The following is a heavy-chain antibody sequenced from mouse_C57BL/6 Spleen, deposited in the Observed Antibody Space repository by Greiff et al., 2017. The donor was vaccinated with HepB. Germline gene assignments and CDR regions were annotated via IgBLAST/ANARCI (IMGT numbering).Heavy chain of an antibody. CDR2: IDPSDSYT. CDR1: GFTFTSYW. D-gene: IGHD2-4*01. CDR3: AREEGLGFAY. Sequence: QVQLQQPGAELVMPGASVKLSCKASGFTFTSYWMHWVKQRPGQGLAWIGEIDPSDSYTNYNQKVKVKSTLTVDKSSSTAYMQLSSLTAEDSAVFYGAREEGLGFAYWGQGTLVTVAA. J-gene: IGHJ3*01. V-gene: IGHV1-69*01.